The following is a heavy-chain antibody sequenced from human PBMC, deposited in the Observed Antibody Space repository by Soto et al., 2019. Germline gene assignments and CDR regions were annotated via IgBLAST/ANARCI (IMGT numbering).Heavy chain of an antibody. Sequence: DVQLLESGGGLAQPGGSLRLSCAAAGFTFSKYSMIWVRQAPGKGLEWVSVIGDIGDSAYYADSVKGRFTISRDNSRNTLYLQMNSLRVDDTALYYCAKAVGQWVVPAIGVDIWGQGTMVTVSS. D-gene: IGHD6-19*01. J-gene: IGHJ3*02. CDR2: IGDIGDSA. CDR1: GFTFSKYS. V-gene: IGHV3-23*01. CDR3: AKAVGQWVVPAIGVDI.